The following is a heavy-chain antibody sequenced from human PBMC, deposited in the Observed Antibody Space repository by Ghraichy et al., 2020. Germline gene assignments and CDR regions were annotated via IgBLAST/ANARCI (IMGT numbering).Heavy chain of an antibody. D-gene: IGHD3-9*01. Sequence: GGSLRLSCAASGFTFSSYAMSWVRQAPGKGLEWVSAISGSGGNTYYADSVKGRFTISRDNSKNTLYLQMNSLRAEDTAVYYCAKRADYDILTGYYRPPYYFDYWGQGTLVTVSS. CDR3: AKRADYDILTGYYRPPYYFDY. V-gene: IGHV3-23*01. CDR2: ISGSGGNT. J-gene: IGHJ4*02. CDR1: GFTFSSYA.